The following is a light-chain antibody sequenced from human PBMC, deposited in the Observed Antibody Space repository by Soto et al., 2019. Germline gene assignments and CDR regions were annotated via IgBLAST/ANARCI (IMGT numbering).Light chain of an antibody. CDR2: AAS. CDR3: QKYNSAPYT. CDR1: QGISTY. V-gene: IGKV1-27*01. Sequence: IPMTQSPSSLSASVGDRVTITCRASQGISTYLAWYQQKPGKVPKLLIYAASTLPTGVPSRLSASGSGTDFTLTISSLQPEDVATEYCQKYNSAPYTFGQWTKLEIK. J-gene: IGKJ2*01.